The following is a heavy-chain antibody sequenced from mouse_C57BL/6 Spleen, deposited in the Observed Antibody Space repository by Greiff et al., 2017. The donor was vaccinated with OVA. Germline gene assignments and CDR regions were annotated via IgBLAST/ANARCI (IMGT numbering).Heavy chain of an antibody. CDR2: IYPRSGNT. CDR3: SRSGIYYDYDGYY. V-gene: IGHV1-81*01. Sequence: VQLQQSGAELARPGASVKLSCKASGYTFTSYGISWVKQRTGQGLEWIGEIYPRSGNTYYNEKLQGTATLTADKSSSTAYIELRSLTSEDSAVYFYSRSGIYYDYDGYYGGQGTPLTVSS. D-gene: IGHD2-4*01. CDR1: GYTFTSYG. J-gene: IGHJ2*01.